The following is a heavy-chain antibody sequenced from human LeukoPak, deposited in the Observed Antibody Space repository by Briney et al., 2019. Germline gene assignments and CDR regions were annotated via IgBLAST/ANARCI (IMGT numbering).Heavy chain of an antibody. CDR2: ISYDGSNK. V-gene: IGHV3-30*03. J-gene: IGHJ4*02. Sequence: GGSLRLSCAASGFTFSSYGMHWVRQAPGKGLEWVAVISYDGSNKYYADSVKGRFTISRDNSKNTLYLQTNSLGADDTAMYSCAREGGGYEIDYWGQGTLVIVSS. CDR1: GFTFSSYG. CDR3: AREGGGYEIDY. D-gene: IGHD5-12*01.